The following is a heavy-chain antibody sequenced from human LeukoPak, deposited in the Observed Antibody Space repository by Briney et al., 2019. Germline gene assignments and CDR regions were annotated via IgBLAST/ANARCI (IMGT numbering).Heavy chain of an antibody. D-gene: IGHD2-15*01. CDR1: GYTFTSYG. CDR3: ARWYCGGGSCYSYYYGMDV. J-gene: IGHJ6*02. V-gene: IGHV1-18*01. CDR2: ISAYNGNT. Sequence: ASVKVSCRASGYTFTSYGISWVRQAPGQGLEWMGWISAYNGNTKYVQKLQGRVTMTTDSSTSTAYMELRSLTSDDTAVYYCARWYCGGGSCYSYYYGMDVWGQGTTVTVSS.